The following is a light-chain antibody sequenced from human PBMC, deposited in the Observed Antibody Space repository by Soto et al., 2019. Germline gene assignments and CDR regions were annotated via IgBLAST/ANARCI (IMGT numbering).Light chain of an antibody. CDR2: KAS. J-gene: IGKJ1*01. CDR1: QSIGRF. CDR3: QQYNSYSWT. Sequence: DIPITPSPSTLSSSLGDRGTISLRASQSIGRFLAWYQHQPGKAPKLLIYKASSLESGVPSRFSGSGSGTEFTLTISSLQPDDFATYYCQQYNSYSWTFGQGTKVDIK. V-gene: IGKV1-5*03.